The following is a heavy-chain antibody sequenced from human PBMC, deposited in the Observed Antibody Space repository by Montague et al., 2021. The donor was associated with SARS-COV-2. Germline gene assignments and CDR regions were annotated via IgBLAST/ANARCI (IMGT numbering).Heavy chain of an antibody. V-gene: IGHV4-59*01. Sequence: ETLSLTCTVSGGSINGYYRRWIRQSPGKELEWIGYIYHTGSTSYNPSLRSRVTISIETSKNQFSLKMTPVTTADTAVYFCARDLSRAFCEGTSCYSKNWFDPWGKGTLVTVSS. J-gene: IGHJ5*02. CDR3: ARDLSRAFCEGTSCYSKNWFDP. D-gene: IGHD2-21*01. CDR2: IYHTGST. CDR1: GGSINGYY.